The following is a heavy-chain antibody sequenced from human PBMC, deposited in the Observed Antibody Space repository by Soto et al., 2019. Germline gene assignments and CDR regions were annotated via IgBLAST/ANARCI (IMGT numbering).Heavy chain of an antibody. Sequence: SETLSLTCTVSGGSISSGDYYWSWIRQPPGKGLEWIGYIYYSGSTYYNPSLKSRVTISVDTSKNQFSLKLSSVTAADTAVYYCARVNIVEGPAAPVDAYDIWGRRTMVTVSS. CDR1: GGSISSGDYY. CDR3: ARVNIVEGPAAPVDAYDI. D-gene: IGHD2-2*01. V-gene: IGHV4-30-4*01. J-gene: IGHJ3*02. CDR2: IYYSGST.